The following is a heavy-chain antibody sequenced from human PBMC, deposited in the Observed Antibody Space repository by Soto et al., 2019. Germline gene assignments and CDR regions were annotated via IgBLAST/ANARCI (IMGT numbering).Heavy chain of an antibody. CDR3: ARAMSGTLLACGFDV. V-gene: IGHV3-9*01. CDR2: ISWDGGKV. J-gene: IGHJ3*01. Sequence: PGGSLRLSCAASGFTFDDFAMHWVRQGPGKGLEWVSGISWDGGKVAYGNSVEGRFTISRDNAKNSLYLQMSSLRPEDTALYFCARAMSGTLLACGFDVWGKRKQVTVPA. D-gene: IGHD6-13*01. CDR1: GFTFDDFA.